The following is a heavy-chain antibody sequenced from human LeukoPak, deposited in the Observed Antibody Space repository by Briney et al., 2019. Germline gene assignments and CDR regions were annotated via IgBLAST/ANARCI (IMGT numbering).Heavy chain of an antibody. CDR3: ARDRYYYDSSGPIPFDY. V-gene: IGHV4-4*07. CDR2: IYTSGST. J-gene: IGHJ4*02. D-gene: IGHD3-22*01. Sequence: SETLSLTCTASGGSISSYYWSWIRQPAGKGLEWIGRIYTSGSTNYNPSLKSRVTMSVDTSKNQFSLKLSSVTAADTAVYYCARDRYYYDSSGPIPFDYWGQGTLVTVSS. CDR1: GGSISSYY.